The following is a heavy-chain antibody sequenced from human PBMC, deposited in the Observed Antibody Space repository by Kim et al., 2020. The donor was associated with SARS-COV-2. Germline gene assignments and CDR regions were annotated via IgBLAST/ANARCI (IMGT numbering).Heavy chain of an antibody. CDR2: ISSSSSTI. CDR1: GFTFSSYS. J-gene: IGHJ4*02. CDR3: ARSDRYYCDSSGYYFPFDY. D-gene: IGHD3-22*01. V-gene: IGHV3-48*02. Sequence: GGSLRLSCAASGFTFSSYSMNWVRQAPGKGLEWVSYISSSSSTIYYADSVKGRFTISRDNAKNSLYLQMNSLRDEDTALYYCARSDRYYCDSSGYYFPFDYWGQGTLVTVSS.